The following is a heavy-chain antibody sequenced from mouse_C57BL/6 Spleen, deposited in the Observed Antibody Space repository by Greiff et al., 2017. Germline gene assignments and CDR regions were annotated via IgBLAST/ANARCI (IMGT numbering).Heavy chain of an antibody. V-gene: IGHV1-53*01. CDR2: INPSNGGT. Sequence: QVHVKQPGTELVKPGASVKLSCKASGYTFTSYWMHWVKQRPGQGLEWIGNINPSNGGTNYNEKFKSKATLTVDKSSSTAYMQLSSLTSEDSAVYYCAREVNYGPFAYWGQGTLVTVSA. CDR3: AREVNYGPFAY. D-gene: IGHD1-1*01. J-gene: IGHJ3*01. CDR1: GYTFTSYW.